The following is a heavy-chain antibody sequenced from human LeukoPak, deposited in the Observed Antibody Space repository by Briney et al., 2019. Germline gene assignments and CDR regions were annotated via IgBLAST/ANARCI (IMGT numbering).Heavy chain of an antibody. V-gene: IGHV3-30*01. D-gene: IGHD3-10*01. J-gene: IGHJ4*02. Sequence: PGRSLRLSCAASGLTFSSYAMHWVRQAPGKGLEWVAVISYDGSNKYYADSVKGRFTISRDNSKNTLYLQMNSLRAEDTAVYYCAREDTYGSGNENPYWGQGTLVTVSS. CDR3: AREDTYGSGNENPY. CDR1: GLTFSSYA. CDR2: ISYDGSNK.